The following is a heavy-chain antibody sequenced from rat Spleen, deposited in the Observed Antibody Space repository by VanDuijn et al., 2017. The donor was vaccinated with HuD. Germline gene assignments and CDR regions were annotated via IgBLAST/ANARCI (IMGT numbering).Heavy chain of an antibody. CDR3: ATQHYYDGYYRDY. CDR2: MSGGTSA. D-gene: IGHD1-12*03. Sequence: QVQLKESGPGLVQPSETLSLTCTVSGFSLTSYSVSWVRQPSGKGPEWIAAMSGGTSAYYNSGLRSRLSITRDTSKSQVFLKMNNLQTEDTAMYFCATQHYYDGYYRDYWGQGVMVTVSS. V-gene: IGHV2-6*01. CDR1: GFSLTSYS. J-gene: IGHJ2*01.